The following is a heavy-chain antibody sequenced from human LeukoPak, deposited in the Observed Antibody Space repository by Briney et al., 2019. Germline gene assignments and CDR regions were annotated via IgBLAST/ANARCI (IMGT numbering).Heavy chain of an antibody. Sequence: PSETLSLACTVSGGSISSYYWSWIRQPPGKGLEWIGYIYYSGSTNYNPSLKSRVTISVDTSKNQFSLKLSSVTAADTAVYYCARENPSGYYNRPIDYWGQGTLVTVSS. V-gene: IGHV4-59*01. CDR2: IYYSGST. CDR1: GGSISSYY. J-gene: IGHJ4*02. D-gene: IGHD3-22*01. CDR3: ARENPSGYYNRPIDY.